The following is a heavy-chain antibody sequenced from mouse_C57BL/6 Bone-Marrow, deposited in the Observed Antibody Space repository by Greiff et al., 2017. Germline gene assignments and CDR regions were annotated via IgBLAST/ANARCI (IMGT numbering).Heavy chain of an antibody. CDR2: IWRGGST. V-gene: IGHV2-5*01. D-gene: IGHD2-1*01. CDR3: AKNPDLLWSVYAMDY. Sequence: QVQLQQSGPGLVQPSQSLSITCTVSGFSLTSYGVHWVRQSPGKGLEWLGVIWRGGSTDYNAAFMSRLSITKDNSKSQVFFKMNSLQADDTAIYDCAKNPDLLWSVYAMDYWGQGTSVTVSS. J-gene: IGHJ4*01. CDR1: GFSLTSYG.